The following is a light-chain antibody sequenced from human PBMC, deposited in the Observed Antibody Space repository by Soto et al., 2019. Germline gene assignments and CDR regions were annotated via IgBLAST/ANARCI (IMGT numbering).Light chain of an antibody. J-gene: IGKJ5*01. CDR1: QSVSSSY. V-gene: IGKV3D-20*02. Sequence: EIVLTQSPGTLSLSPAERATLSCRTSQSVSSSYLAWYQQRPGQAPSLLIYDASNRATGIPARFSGSGSGTDFTVTISSLEPEDFAVYYCQQRSNWQTFGQGTRLEIK. CDR2: DAS. CDR3: QQRSNWQT.